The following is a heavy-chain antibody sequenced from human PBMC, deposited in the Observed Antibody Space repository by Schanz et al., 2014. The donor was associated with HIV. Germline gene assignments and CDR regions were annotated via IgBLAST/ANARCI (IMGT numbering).Heavy chain of an antibody. CDR3: ARIRTKGVTGTYD. Sequence: QVQLMQSGAEVKEPGASVKVSCKASGYTFSGHYLHWVRQAPGQGLEWMGWINPNSGGTNYAQKFQGRVTISRDTSISTAYLELSRLTLDDTAVYYCARIRTKGVTGTYDWGQGTLVTVSS. V-gene: IGHV1-2*02. CDR1: GYTFSGHY. J-gene: IGHJ4*02. D-gene: IGHD1-1*01. CDR2: INPNSGGT.